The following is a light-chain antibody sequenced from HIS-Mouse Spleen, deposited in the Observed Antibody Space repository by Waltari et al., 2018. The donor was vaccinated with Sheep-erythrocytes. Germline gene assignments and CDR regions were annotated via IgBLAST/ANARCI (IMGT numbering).Light chain of an antibody. Sequence: SYELTQPPSVSVSPGQTARITCSGDALPKKYAYWYQQKSGQAPVLVISQASKRPPGIPERFSGSSSGTMATLTISGAQVEDEADYYCYSTDSSGNHRVFGGGTKLTVL. CDR1: ALPKKY. V-gene: IGLV3-10*01. J-gene: IGLJ2*01. CDR3: YSTDSSGNHRV. CDR2: QAS.